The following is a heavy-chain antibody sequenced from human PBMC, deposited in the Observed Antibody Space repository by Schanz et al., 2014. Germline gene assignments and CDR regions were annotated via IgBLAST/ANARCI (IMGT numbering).Heavy chain of an antibody. Sequence: VQLVESGGGVVQPGRSLRLSCAASGFTFSDYYMSWIRQAPGKGLEWVSGISGSGGSTYYADSVKGRFTISRDNSKNTLYLQMNSLRAEDTAVYYCAKDLLYGAPMPLNHLDYWGQGTLVTVSS. CDR3: AKDLLYGAPMPLNHLDY. D-gene: IGHD2-2*01. CDR1: GFTFSDYY. V-gene: IGHV3-23*04. J-gene: IGHJ4*02. CDR2: ISGSGGST.